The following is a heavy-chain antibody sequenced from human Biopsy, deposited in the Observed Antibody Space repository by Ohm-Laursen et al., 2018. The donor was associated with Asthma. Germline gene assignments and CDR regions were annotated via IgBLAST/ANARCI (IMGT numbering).Heavy chain of an antibody. J-gene: IGHJ4*02. CDR2: INSVFGTT. CDR1: GGTFNTYV. CDR3: ARKAGPCISRTCYSLDF. D-gene: IGHD2-2*01. V-gene: IGHV1-69*01. Sequence: SSVKVSCKSLGGTFNTYVIGWVRQAPGQGLEWMGGINSVFGTTTYPQKFQDRVTITADDSTSTVYMELSSLRSEDTAVYYCARKAGPCISRTCYSLDFWSQGTLVTVSS.